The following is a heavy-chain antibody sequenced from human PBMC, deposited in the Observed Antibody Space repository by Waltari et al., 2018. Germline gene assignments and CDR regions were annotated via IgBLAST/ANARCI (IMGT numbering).Heavy chain of an antibody. CDR2: ISWNRCSI. CDR1: GFTFDDYA. Sequence: EVQLVESGGGLVQPGRSLRLSCAASGFTFDDYAMHWVRQAPGKGLEWVSGISWNRCSIGYADAVKGRFTISRDNAKNSLYLQMNSLRAEDTALYYCAKDHSSSSLGYMDVWGKGTTVTVSS. D-gene: IGHD6-6*01. V-gene: IGHV3-9*01. CDR3: AKDHSSSSLGYMDV. J-gene: IGHJ6*03.